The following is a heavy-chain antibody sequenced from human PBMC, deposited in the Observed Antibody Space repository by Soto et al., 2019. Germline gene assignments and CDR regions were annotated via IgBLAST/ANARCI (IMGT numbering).Heavy chain of an antibody. J-gene: IGHJ4*02. CDR2: IYHSGST. CDR1: GGSINSGGYS. CDR3: GRVPAY. Sequence: QLQLQESGSGLVKPSQTLSLTCAVSGGSINSGGYSWSWVRQPPGKGLEWIGYIYHSGSTYYNPSPKRRLHLSIDRVKNQFPQRPSSLGGAGTGLYFCGRVPAYWGQGTPVTV. V-gene: IGHV4-30-2*01.